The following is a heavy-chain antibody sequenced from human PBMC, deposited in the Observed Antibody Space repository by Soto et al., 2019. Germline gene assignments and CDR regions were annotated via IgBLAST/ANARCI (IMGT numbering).Heavy chain of an antibody. CDR3: AKVLRRRNTGNYGMDV. Sequence: GGSLRLSCAASGFTFSSYAMSWVRQAPGKGLEWVSAISGSGGSTYYADSVKGRFTISRDNSKNTLYLQMNSLRAEDTAVYYCAKVLRRRNTGNYGMDVWGQGTTVTVSS. J-gene: IGHJ6*02. CDR2: ISGSGGST. CDR1: GFTFSSYA. D-gene: IGHD1-1*01. V-gene: IGHV3-23*01.